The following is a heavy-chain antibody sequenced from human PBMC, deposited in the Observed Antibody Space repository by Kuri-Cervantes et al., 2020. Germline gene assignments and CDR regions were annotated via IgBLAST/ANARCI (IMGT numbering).Heavy chain of an antibody. V-gene: IGHV4-38-2*01. CDR3: AAAMRRPQKNWFDP. J-gene: IGHJ5*02. CDR1: GYSISSGYY. Sequence: GSLRLSCAVSGYSISSGYYWGWIRQPPGKGLEWIGSIYHSGSTYYNPPLKSRVTISVDTSKNQFSLKLSSVTAADTAVYYCAAAMRRPQKNWFDPWGQGTLVTVSS. D-gene: IGHD2-2*01. CDR2: IYHSGST.